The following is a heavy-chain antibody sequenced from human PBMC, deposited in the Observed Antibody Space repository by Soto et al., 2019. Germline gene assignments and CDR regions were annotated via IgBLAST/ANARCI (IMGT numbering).Heavy chain of an antibody. D-gene: IGHD2-2*01. CDR3: ARIEVDCTSTSCYYYFDY. CDR2: IYYSGSA. CDR1: GGSISSGGYY. J-gene: IGHJ4*02. Sequence: SETLSLTCTVSGGSISSGGYYWSWIRQHPGKGLEWIGYIYYSGSAYHNPSLKSRVTISVDTSKNQFSLKLSSVTAADAAVYYCARIEVDCTSTSCYYYFDYWGQGALVTVSS. V-gene: IGHV4-31*03.